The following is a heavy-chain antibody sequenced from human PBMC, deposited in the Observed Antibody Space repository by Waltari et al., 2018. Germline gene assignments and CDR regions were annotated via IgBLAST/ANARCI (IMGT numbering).Heavy chain of an antibody. Sequence: EVQLLESGGGLVQPGGSLRLSCAASGFNFTAYAMSWVRQAPGKGPGGVSTFSVSAGATYYADSVKGRFTISRDNSERTLYLQMNRLRADDSAVYYCAKLGSAAMVYYFDFWGQGTPVTVSS. V-gene: IGHV3-23*01. J-gene: IGHJ4*02. D-gene: IGHD5-18*01. CDR1: GFNFTAYA. CDR3: AKLGSAAMVYYFDF. CDR2: FSVSAGAT.